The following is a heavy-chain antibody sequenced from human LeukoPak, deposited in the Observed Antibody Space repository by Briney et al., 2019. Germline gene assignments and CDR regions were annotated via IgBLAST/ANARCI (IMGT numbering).Heavy chain of an antibody. CDR1: GGSFSGYY. J-gene: IGHJ3*02. V-gene: IGHV4-34*01. CDR3: ARVPYYYDSSGYYREDAFDI. CDR2: INHSGST. Sequence: PSETLSLTCAVYGGSFSGYYWSRIRQPPGKGLEWIGEINHSGSTNYNPSLKSRVTISVDTSKNQFSLKLSSVTAADTAVYYCARVPYYYDSSGYYREDAFDIWGQGTMVTVSS. D-gene: IGHD3-22*01.